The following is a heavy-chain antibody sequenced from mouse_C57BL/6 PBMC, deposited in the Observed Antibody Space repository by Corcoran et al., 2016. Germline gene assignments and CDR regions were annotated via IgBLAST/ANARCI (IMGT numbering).Heavy chain of an antibody. CDR3: ARDYYGSTFFDD. CDR1: GYTFTDYY. J-gene: IGHJ2*01. Sequence: EVQLQQSGPELVKPGASVKISCKASGYTFTDYYMNWVKQSHGKGLEWIGDINPNNGGTSYNQKLKGKATLTVDKSSSTDYMELRRLTSEDPAVDYCARDYYGSTFFDDWGQGTTLTVSS. V-gene: IGHV1-26*01. CDR2: INPNNGGT. D-gene: IGHD1-1*01.